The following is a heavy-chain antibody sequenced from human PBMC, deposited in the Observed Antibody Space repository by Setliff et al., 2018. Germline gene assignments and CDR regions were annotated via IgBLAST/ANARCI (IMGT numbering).Heavy chain of an antibody. J-gene: IGHJ5*02. Sequence: ASETLSLTCTVSGGSFSGYYWAWIRQSPGQGLEWIGNIDYSGSNYYYNPSLKSRVTLSVETSKTQFSRKVHSVTAADTAIYFCARRSQGRWYEVGWFDPWGQGTLVTVSS. D-gene: IGHD6-13*01. CDR1: GGSFSGYY. CDR2: IDYSGSN. CDR3: ARRSQGRWYEVGWFDP. V-gene: IGHV4-39*01.